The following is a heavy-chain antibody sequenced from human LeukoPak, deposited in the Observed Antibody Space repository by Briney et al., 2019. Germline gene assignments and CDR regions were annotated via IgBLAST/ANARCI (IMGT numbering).Heavy chain of an antibody. Sequence: PGCSLRFSCAASEFSFSSYGIHGVRQAPSKRQDLVAVKGYDRCNKYYADSVKGRFTISRDNSKNTLYLQMNSLRTEDTAVYFCAKEIYYDSSAFFDYWGQGTLVTVSS. J-gene: IGHJ4*02. V-gene: IGHV3-30*18. D-gene: IGHD3-22*01. CDR3: AKEIYYDSSAFFDY. CDR2: KGYDRCNK. CDR1: EFSFSSYG.